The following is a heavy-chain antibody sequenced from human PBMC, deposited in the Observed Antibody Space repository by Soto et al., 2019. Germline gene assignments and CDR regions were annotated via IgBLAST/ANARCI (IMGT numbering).Heavy chain of an antibody. V-gene: IGHV4-59*01. J-gene: IGHJ4*02. CDR3: ARGPVGQIPYY. CDR1: GGSISSYY. D-gene: IGHD3-16*02. CDR2: IYYSGST. Sequence: SGTLSLTCTVSGGSISSYYWSWIRQPPGKGLEWIGYIYYSGSTNYNPSLKSRVTISVDTSKNQFSLKLSSVTAADTAVHYCARGPVGQIPYYWGQGTLGPVS.